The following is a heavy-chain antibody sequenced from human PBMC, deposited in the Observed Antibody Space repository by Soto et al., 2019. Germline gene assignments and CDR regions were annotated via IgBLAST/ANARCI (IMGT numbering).Heavy chain of an antibody. CDR3: ARDLDQNWFDP. Sequence: SETLYLTTAVSCDFISSCNWWSWVRQPPGKGLEWIGEIYHSGSTNYNPSLKSRVTISVDKSKNQFSLKLSSVTAADTAVYYCARDLDQNWFDPWGQG. CDR1: CDFISSCNW. J-gene: IGHJ5*02. CDR2: IYHSGST. D-gene: IGHD2-2*01. V-gene: IGHV4-4*02.